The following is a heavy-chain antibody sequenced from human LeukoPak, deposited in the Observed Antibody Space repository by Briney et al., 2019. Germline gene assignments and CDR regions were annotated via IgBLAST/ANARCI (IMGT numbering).Heavy chain of an antibody. CDR1: GFTVSSNY. J-gene: IGHJ4*02. CDR2: IYSGGSA. Sequence: GGSLRLSCAASGFTVSSNYMSWVRQAPGKGLEWVSVIYSGGSAYYADSVKGRFTISRDNSKNTLYLQMNSLRAEDTAVYYCVRGDYGDYTLFDYWGQGTLVTVSS. V-gene: IGHV3-53*01. D-gene: IGHD4-17*01. CDR3: VRGDYGDYTLFDY.